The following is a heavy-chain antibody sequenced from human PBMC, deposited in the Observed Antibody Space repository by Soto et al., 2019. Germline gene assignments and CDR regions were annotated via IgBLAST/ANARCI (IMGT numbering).Heavy chain of an antibody. D-gene: IGHD1-1*01. V-gene: IGHV1-18*01. CDR2: ISAYNGNT. CDR1: GYTFTSYG. CDR3: ARIVSRSWYSGDY. J-gene: IGHJ4*02. Sequence: QVQLVQSGAEVKKPGASVKVSCKASGYTFTSYGISWVRQAPGQGLEWMGWISAYNGNTNYAQKLQGRVTMTTDTSTIPAHMERRSLRSDDTAVYYCARIVSRSWYSGDYWGQGTLVTVSA.